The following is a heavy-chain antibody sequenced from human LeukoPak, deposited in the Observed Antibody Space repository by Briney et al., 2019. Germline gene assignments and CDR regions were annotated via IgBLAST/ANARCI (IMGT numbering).Heavy chain of an antibody. V-gene: IGHV4-59*01. J-gene: IGHJ4*02. Sequence: PSETLSLTCTVSGDSITTYYWSWIRQPPGKGLEWIGYIYYSGSTNDNPSLKSRVTISVDTSKNQFSLKLSSVTAADTAVYYCARGRDGYSSWGQGTLVTVSS. D-gene: IGHD5-24*01. CDR3: ARGRDGYSS. CDR2: IYYSGST. CDR1: GDSITTYY.